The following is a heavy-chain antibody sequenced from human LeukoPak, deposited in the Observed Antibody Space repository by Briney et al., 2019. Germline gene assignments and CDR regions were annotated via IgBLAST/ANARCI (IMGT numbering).Heavy chain of an antibody. D-gene: IGHD2-2*01. V-gene: IGHV3-30-3*01. CDR2: VSTDGSNQ. CDR3: AKELAPYYQLHQD. CDR1: GFTFRSFA. Sequence: GGSLRLSCAASGFTFRSFAMHWVRQAPGKGLEWVAVVSTDGSNQYYADSVKGRFTISRDNSKNTLYLQMNSLRVEDTAVYYCAKELAPYYQLHQDWGQGTLVTASS. J-gene: IGHJ4*02.